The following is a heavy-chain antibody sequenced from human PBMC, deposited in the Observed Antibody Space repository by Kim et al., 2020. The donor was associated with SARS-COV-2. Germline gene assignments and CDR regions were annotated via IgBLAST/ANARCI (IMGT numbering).Heavy chain of an antibody. CDR3: TTDVWFGELWIARPFAY. J-gene: IGHJ4*02. V-gene: IGHV3-15*01. CDR2: IKSKTDGGTT. D-gene: IGHD3-10*01. CDR1: GFTFSNAW. Sequence: GGSLRLSCAASGFTFSNAWMSWVRQAPGKGLEWVGRIKSKTDGGTTDYAAPVKGRFTISRDDSKNTLYLQMNSLKTEDTAVYYCTTDVWFGELWIARPFAYWGQGTLVTVSS.